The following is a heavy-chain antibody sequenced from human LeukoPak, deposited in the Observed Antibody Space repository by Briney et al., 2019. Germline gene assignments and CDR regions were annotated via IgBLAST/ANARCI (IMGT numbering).Heavy chain of an antibody. CDR1: GDSDSSNSAA. V-gene: IGHV6-1*01. Sequence: SQTLSLTCAISGDSDSSNSAAWNWIRQSPSRGLEWLGRTYYRSKWYNDYAVSVKSRITINPDTSKDQFSLQLNSVTPEDTAVYYCARGLAAAGHFDYWGQGTLVTVSS. D-gene: IGHD6-13*01. CDR2: TYYRSKWYN. CDR3: ARGLAAAGHFDY. J-gene: IGHJ4*02.